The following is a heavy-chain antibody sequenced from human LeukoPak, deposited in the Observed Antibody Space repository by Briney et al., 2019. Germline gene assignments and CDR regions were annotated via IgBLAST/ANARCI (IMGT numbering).Heavy chain of an antibody. CDR1: GYTFTGYY. D-gene: IGHD2/OR15-2a*01. J-gene: IGHJ3*02. CDR2: INPNSGGT. CDR3: ARVLPDLAAFDI. V-gene: IGHV1-2*02. Sequence: ASVKVSCKASGYTFTGYYMHWVRQAPGQGLEWMGWINPNSGGTNYAQKFQGRVTMTRDTSISTAYMELSRLRSDDTAVYYCARVLPDLAAFDIWGQGTMVTVSS.